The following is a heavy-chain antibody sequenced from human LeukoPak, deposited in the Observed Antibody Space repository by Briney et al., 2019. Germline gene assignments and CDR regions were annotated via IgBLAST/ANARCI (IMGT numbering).Heavy chain of an antibody. J-gene: IGHJ4*02. Sequence: GGSLRLSCAASGFTVSSNYMSWVRQAPGKGLEWVSVIYSGGSTYYADSVKGRFTISRDNSKNTLYLQMNSLRDEDTAVYYCARDVSGYDWGVNGDYWGPGTLVTVSS. D-gene: IGHD5-12*01. CDR3: ARDVSGYDWGVNGDY. CDR1: GFTVSSNY. V-gene: IGHV3-53*01. CDR2: IYSGGST.